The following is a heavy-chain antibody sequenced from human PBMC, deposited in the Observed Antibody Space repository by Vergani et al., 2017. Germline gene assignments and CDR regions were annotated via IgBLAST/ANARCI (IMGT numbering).Heavy chain of an antibody. Sequence: QVQLPESGPGLVKPSETLSLTCTVSGGSISSYYWSWIRQPPGKGLEWIGYIYNSGSTNYNPSLKSRVTISVDTSKNQFSLKLSSVTAADTAVYYCARGEHGSGWWSYYYYYYMDVWGKGTTVTVSS. V-gene: IGHV4-59*01. CDR2: IYNSGST. CDR1: GGSISSYY. D-gene: IGHD6-19*01. CDR3: ARGEHGSGWWSYYYYYYMDV. J-gene: IGHJ6*03.